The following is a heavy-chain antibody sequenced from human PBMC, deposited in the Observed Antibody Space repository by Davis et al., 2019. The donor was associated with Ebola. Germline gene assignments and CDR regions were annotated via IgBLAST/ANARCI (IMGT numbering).Heavy chain of an antibody. CDR2: IYPGDSDL. Sequence: GESLKISCKGSGYSFTSYSIGWVRQMPGKGLEWMGIIYPGDSDLRYSPSFQGQVTLSADKSISTAYLQWSSLKASDTAIYYCARAGFFEYLWGRNRPKTPLYFDSWGQGTLVTVSS. J-gene: IGHJ4*02. CDR3: ARAGFFEYLWGRNRPKTPLYFDS. V-gene: IGHV5-51*01. CDR1: GYSFTSYS. D-gene: IGHD3-16*01.